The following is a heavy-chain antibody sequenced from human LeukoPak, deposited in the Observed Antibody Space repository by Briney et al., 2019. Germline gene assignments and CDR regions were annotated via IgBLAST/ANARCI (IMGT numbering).Heavy chain of an antibody. CDR1: GGTFSSYA. CDR3: AREWTTVTTYDAFDI. J-gene: IGHJ3*02. V-gene: IGHV1-69*13. CDR2: IIPIFGTA. D-gene: IGHD4-17*01. Sequence: SVKVSCTASGGTFSSYAISWVRQAPGQGLEWMGGIIPIFGTANYAQKFQGRVTITADESTSTAYMELSSLRSEDTAVYYCAREWTTVTTYDAFDIWGQGTMVTVSS.